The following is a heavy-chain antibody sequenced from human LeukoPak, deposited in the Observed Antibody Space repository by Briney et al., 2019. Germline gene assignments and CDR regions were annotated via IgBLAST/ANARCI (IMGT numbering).Heavy chain of an antibody. V-gene: IGHV4-34*01. J-gene: IGHJ4*02. Sequence: PSETPSLTCAVYGGSFSGYYWSWIRQPPGKGLEWIGEINHSGSTNYNPSLKSRVTISVDTSKNQFSLKLSSVTAADTAVYYCARGPRSSWYLDYWGQGTLVTVSS. CDR2: INHSGST. CDR3: ARGPRSSWYLDY. CDR1: GGSFSGYY. D-gene: IGHD6-13*01.